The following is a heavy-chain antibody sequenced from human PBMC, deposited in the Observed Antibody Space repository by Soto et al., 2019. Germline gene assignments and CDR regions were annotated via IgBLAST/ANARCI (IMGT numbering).Heavy chain of an antibody. CDR2: IIPVFGTP. CDR1: GGTFTNYG. J-gene: IGHJ4*02. V-gene: IGHV1-69*01. D-gene: IGHD1-26*01. Sequence: QVQLVQSGAEVKKPGSSVTVSCKASGGTFTNYGVTWVRQAPGQGLEWMGGIIPVFGTPNYAQKFQGRVTITADESRSTAYMELSSLRSEDTAVYYCARSGSYVDYWGQGTLVTVSS. CDR3: ARSGSYVDY.